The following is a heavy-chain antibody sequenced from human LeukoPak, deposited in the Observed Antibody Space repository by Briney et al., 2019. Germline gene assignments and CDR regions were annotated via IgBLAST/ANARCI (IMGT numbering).Heavy chain of an antibody. CDR3: ASGQLRYFDWLLRFDY. J-gene: IGHJ4*02. D-gene: IGHD3-9*01. V-gene: IGHV3-30*03. CDR2: ISYDGSNK. CDR1: GFTFSSYG. Sequence: GGSLRLSCAASGFTFSSYGMHWVRQAPGKGLEWVAVISYDGSNKYYADSVKGRFTISRDNSKNTLYLQMNSLRAEDTAVYYCASGQLRYFDWLLRFDYWGQGTLVTVSS.